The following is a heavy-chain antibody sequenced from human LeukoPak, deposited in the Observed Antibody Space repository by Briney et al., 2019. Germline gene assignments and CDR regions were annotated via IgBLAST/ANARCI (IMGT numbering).Heavy chain of an antibody. CDR3: AREVDYGFWSGSHPLFYYYYMDV. Sequence: PGGSLRLSCAASGFTFSSYWMSWVRQAPGKGLEWVANIKQDGSEKYYVDSVKGRFTISRDNAKNSLYLQMNSLRAEDTAVYYCAREVDYGFWSGSHPLFYYYYMDVWGKGTTVTVSS. CDR2: IKQDGSEK. J-gene: IGHJ6*03. CDR1: GFTFSSYW. V-gene: IGHV3-7*01. D-gene: IGHD3-3*01.